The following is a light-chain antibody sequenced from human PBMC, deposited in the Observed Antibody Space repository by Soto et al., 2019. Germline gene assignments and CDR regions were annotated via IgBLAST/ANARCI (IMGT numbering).Light chain of an antibody. CDR2: GAS. Sequence: VLTQSPGTLSLSPGERATLSCRASQSVGSNSLSWYQQKPGQAPRLLIYGASPRATGIPDRFSGSGSGTDFTLTISRLEPEDFAVYYCQQYGTSPQLTFGGGTKVEIK. V-gene: IGKV3-20*01. CDR1: QSVGSNS. CDR3: QQYGTSPQLT. J-gene: IGKJ4*01.